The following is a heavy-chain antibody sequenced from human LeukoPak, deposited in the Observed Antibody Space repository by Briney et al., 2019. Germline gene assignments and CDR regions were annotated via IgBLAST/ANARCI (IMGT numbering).Heavy chain of an antibody. Sequence: GGSLRLSCAASGFTFTKYGMHWVRQAPGKGLEWVTFIRNEGSNKDYADSVKGRFTISRDNAKNSLYLQMNSLRAEDTAVYYCARRGIVGATIDYWGQGTLVTVSS. J-gene: IGHJ4*02. CDR1: GFTFTKYG. CDR2: IRNEGSNK. V-gene: IGHV3-30*02. D-gene: IGHD1-26*01. CDR3: ARRGIVGATIDY.